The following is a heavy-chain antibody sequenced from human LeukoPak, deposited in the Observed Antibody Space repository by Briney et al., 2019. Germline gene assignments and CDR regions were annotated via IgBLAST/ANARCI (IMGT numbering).Heavy chain of an antibody. CDR1: GYTFTSYG. V-gene: IGHV1-18*01. D-gene: IGHD3-3*01. J-gene: IGHJ4*02. CDR2: ISVYNGNR. Sequence: ASVKVSCKASGYTFTSYGISWVRQAPGQGLEWMGWISVYNGNRNYAQKFQGRLTMTTDTSTSTAYMELRSLGSDDTAVYYCARGFGYDFIDGNYFDYWGQGTLVTVSS. CDR3: ARGFGYDFIDGNYFDY.